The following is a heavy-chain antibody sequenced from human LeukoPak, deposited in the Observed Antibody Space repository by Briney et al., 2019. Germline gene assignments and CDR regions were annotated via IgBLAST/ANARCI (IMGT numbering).Heavy chain of an antibody. Sequence: PGGSLRLSCAASGFTFSSYSMNWVRQAPGKGLEWVSSISSSSSYIYYADSVKGRFTISRDNAKNSLYLQMNSLRAEDTAVYYCARDTYYYDSSGYYRILDYWGQGTLVTVSS. D-gene: IGHD3-22*01. V-gene: IGHV3-21*01. CDR1: GFTFSSYS. J-gene: IGHJ4*02. CDR3: ARDTYYYDSSGYYRILDY. CDR2: ISSSSSYI.